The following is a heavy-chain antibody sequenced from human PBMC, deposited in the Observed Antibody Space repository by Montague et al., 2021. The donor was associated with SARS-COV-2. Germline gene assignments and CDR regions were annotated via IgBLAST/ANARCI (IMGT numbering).Heavy chain of an antibody. CDR1: GGSFSGYY. J-gene: IGHJ5*02. D-gene: IGHD1-14*01. V-gene: IGHV4-34*01. CDR2: ISHSGST. CDR3: ARFACRQVYVASCYCLDV. Sequence: SETLSLTCAVYGGSFSGYYWSWIRQPPGKGLEWIGEISHSGSTNYNPSLKSRVTISIDTSKNQFSLKLSSVTAADTAVYYCARFACRQVYVASCYCLDVWGQGTLVTVSS.